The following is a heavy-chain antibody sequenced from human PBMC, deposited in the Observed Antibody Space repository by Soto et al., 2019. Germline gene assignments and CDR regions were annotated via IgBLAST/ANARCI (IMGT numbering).Heavy chain of an antibody. CDR3: ARVQSAVVIAATPHLLAFMDV. D-gene: IGHD2-15*01. Sequence: ASVKVSCKASGGTFSSYAISWVRQAPGQGLEWMGGIIPIFGTANYAQKFQGRVTITADKSTSTAYMELSSLRSEDTAVYYCARVQSAVVIAATPHLLAFMDVWGQGTTVTVSS. CDR1: GGTFSSYA. CDR2: IIPIFGTA. V-gene: IGHV1-69*06. J-gene: IGHJ6*02.